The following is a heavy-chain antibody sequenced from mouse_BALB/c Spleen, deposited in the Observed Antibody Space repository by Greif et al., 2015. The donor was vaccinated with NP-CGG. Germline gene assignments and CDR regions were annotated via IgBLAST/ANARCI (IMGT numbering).Heavy chain of an antibody. CDR1: GFTFSSYG. Sequence: EVMLVESGGDLVKPGGSLKLSCAASGFTFSSYGTSWVRQTPDKRLEWVATISSGGSYTYYPDSVKGRFTISRDNAKNALYLQMSSLKSEDTAMYYCARQGLLRGGLYAMDYWGQGTSVTVSS. V-gene: IGHV5-6*01. D-gene: IGHD1-1*01. CDR2: ISSGGSYT. CDR3: ARQGLLRGGLYAMDY. J-gene: IGHJ4*01.